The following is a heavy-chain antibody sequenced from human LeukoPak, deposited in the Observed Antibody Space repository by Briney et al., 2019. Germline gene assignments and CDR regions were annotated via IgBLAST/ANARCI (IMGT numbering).Heavy chain of an antibody. CDR2: IRYDGSNK. J-gene: IGHJ4*02. CDR3: AKDNEARNYYDSSGYDY. CDR1: GFTFSSYG. D-gene: IGHD3-22*01. V-gene: IGHV3-30*02. Sequence: GGSLRLSCAASGFTFSSYGMHWVRQAPGKGLEWVAFIRYDGSNKYYADSVKGRFTISRDNSKNTLYLQMNSLRAEDTAVYYCAKDNEARNYYDSSGYDYWGQGTLVTVSS.